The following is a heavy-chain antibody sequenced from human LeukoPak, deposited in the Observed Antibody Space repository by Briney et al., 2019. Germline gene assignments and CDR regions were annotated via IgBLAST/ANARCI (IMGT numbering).Heavy chain of an antibody. CDR3: AIGYCSTTTCATFDP. D-gene: IGHD2-2*01. Sequence: ASVKVSCKASGGTFSSYAISWVRQAPGQGLEWMGGIIPIFGTANYAQKFQGRVTITADKSTSTAYMELSSLRSEDTAVYYCAIGYCSTTTCATFDPWGQGTLVTVSS. CDR1: GGTFSSYA. CDR2: IIPIFGTA. J-gene: IGHJ5*02. V-gene: IGHV1-69*06.